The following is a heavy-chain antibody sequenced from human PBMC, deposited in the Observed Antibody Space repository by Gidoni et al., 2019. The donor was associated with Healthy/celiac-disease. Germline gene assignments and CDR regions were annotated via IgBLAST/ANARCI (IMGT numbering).Heavy chain of an antibody. D-gene: IGHD3-22*01. CDR3: ARDPYYYDSSGYWVGPGPSYYFDY. CDR1: GFTFSSYA. Sequence: GVVQPGRSLRLSCAASGFTFSSYAMHWVRQAPGKGLEWVAVISYDGSNKYYADSVKGRFTISRDNSKNTLYLQMNSLRAEDTAVYYCARDPYYYDSSGYWVGPGPSYYFDYWGQGTLVTVSS. J-gene: IGHJ4*02. V-gene: IGHV3-30*04. CDR2: ISYDGSNK.